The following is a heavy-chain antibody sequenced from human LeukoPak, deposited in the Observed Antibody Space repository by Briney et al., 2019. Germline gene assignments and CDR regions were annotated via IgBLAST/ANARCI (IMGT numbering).Heavy chain of an antibody. CDR3: ARLSTYYDFWSGSPDAFDI. Sequence: GESLKISCKGSGYSFTSYWIGWVRQMPGKGLEWMGIIYPGDSDTRYSPSFQGQVTITADKSISTAYLQWSSLKASDTAMYYCARLSTYYDFWSGSPDAFDIWGQGTMVTVS. CDR1: GYSFTSYW. V-gene: IGHV5-51*01. J-gene: IGHJ3*02. D-gene: IGHD3-3*01. CDR2: IYPGDSDT.